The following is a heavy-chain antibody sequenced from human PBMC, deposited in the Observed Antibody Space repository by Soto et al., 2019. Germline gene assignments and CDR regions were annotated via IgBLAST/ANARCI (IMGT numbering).Heavy chain of an antibody. CDR2: MNPDSGKT. CDR3: ARPGARYCGGDCYSSH. V-gene: IGHV1-8*01. D-gene: IGHD2-21*02. J-gene: IGHJ4*02. CDR1: GYMFSKYD. Sequence: ASVKVSFKASGYMFSKYDIIWLRQATGQGLGWMGWMNPDSGKTDYAQKFQGRVTMTGNTSISTAYMELTALTYEDTAIYYCARPGARYCGGDCYSSHWGQGTLVTVSS.